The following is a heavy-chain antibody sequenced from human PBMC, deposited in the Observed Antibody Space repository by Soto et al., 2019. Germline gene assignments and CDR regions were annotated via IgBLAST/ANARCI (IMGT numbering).Heavy chain of an antibody. Sequence: SETLSLTCTVSGGSVSSGSYYWSWIRQPPGKGLEWIGYIYYSGSTNYNPSLKSRVTISVDTSKNQFSLKLSSVTAADTAVYYCARGLGAGYYDSSGYYWPWGQGTLVTVSS. D-gene: IGHD3-22*01. CDR3: ARGLGAGYYDSSGYYWP. V-gene: IGHV4-61*01. J-gene: IGHJ5*02. CDR1: GGSVSSGSYY. CDR2: IYYSGST.